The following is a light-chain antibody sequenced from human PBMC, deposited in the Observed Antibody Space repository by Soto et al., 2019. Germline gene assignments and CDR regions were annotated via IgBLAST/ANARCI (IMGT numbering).Light chain of an antibody. CDR3: QQSYSTPWT. CDR1: QSITDY. J-gene: IGKJ1*01. Sequence: DIQMTQSPPSLSASVGDRVTITCRASQSITDYLNWYQQKPGKAPKLLIYTASSLQSGVPSRFSGNGSGTDFTLTISSLQPEDFATYYCQQSYSTPWTFGQGTKVEIK. V-gene: IGKV1-39*01. CDR2: TAS.